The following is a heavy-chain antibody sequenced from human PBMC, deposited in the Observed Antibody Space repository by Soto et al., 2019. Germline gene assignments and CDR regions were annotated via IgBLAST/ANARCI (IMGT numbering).Heavy chain of an antibody. J-gene: IGHJ6*02. CDR1: GGSLSNYG. D-gene: IGHD3-22*01. V-gene: IGHV1-69*12. Sequence: QVQLVQSGAEVKKPGSSVKVSCKASGGSLSNYGISWVRQAPGQGLEWMGAIIPVFGTPNYAQKFQDRVTITADESTTTVYMEVRSLTSEDTAVYYCARGDATKIVVPTYYVMGVWGQGTKVTVSS. CDR3: ARGDATKIVVPTYYVMGV. CDR2: IIPVFGTP.